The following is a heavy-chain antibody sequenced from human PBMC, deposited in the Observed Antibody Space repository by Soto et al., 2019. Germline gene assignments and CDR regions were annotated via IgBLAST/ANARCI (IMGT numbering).Heavy chain of an antibody. V-gene: IGHV1-2*02. J-gene: IGHJ6*02. CDR3: ARDFTTRSYGVDV. Sequence: QAQLVQSGAEVKKPGASVKVSCKASGYTFTGAYIHWVRQAPGQGLEWMGCTNPNSGGTEFAQKFQGRVTVTGDTCITTVYMEMNRLRSDDTGVYYCARDFTTRSYGVDVWGQGTAVTVSS. D-gene: IGHD3-10*01. CDR2: TNPNSGGT. CDR1: GYTFTGAY.